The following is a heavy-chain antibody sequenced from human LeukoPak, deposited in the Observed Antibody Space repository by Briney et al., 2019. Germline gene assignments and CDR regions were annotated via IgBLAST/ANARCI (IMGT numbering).Heavy chain of an antibody. J-gene: IGHJ6*02. CDR2: ISSSGSTAI. D-gene: IGHD4-23*01. Sequence: PGGSLRLSCAASGFTFSDYYMSWIRQAPGKGLEWLSYISSSGSTAIYYADSVKGRFTISRDNAKNSLYLQMNSLRAEDTAVYYCARSSPSGGNPYYYGMDVWGQGTTVTVSS. CDR1: GFTFSDYY. V-gene: IGHV3-11*01. CDR3: ARSSPSGGNPYYYGMDV.